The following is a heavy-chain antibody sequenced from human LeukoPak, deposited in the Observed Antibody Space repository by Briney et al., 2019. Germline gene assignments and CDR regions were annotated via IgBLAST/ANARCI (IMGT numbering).Heavy chain of an antibody. CDR1: GFTFSSYA. J-gene: IGHJ5*02. V-gene: IGHV3-30*02. CDR3: FADIVVVVAATNWFDP. Sequence: GGSLRLSCAASGFTFSSYAMHWVRQAPGKGLEWVAFIRYDGSNKYYADSVKGRFTISRDNSKNTLYLQMNSLRAEDTAVYYCFADIVVVVAATNWFDPWGQGTLVTVSS. CDR2: IRYDGSNK. D-gene: IGHD2-15*01.